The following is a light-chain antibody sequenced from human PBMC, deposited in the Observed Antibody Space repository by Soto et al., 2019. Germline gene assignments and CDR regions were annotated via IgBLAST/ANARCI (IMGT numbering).Light chain of an antibody. CDR2: EVS. Sequence: QSALTQPRSVSASPGQSVTISCTGTNSDVGGYNYVSWYQQHPGKAPKLMIYEVSNRPSGVSNRFSGSKSGNTASLTISGLQAEDEADYYCSSYTSSSTLYVFGTGTKVTVL. J-gene: IGLJ1*01. CDR3: SSYTSSSTLYV. V-gene: IGLV2-14*01. CDR1: NSDVGGYNY.